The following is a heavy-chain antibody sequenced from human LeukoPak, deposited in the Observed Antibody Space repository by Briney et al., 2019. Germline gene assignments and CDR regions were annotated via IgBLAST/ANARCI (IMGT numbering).Heavy chain of an antibody. D-gene: IGHD1-26*01. J-gene: IGHJ6*02. Sequence: ASVKVSCKASGYTFTSYDINWVRQATGQGLEWMGWMNPNSGNTGYAQKFQGRVTMTRNTSISTAYMELSSLRSEDTAVYYCARLPLPVGATNYYYYGMDVWGQGTTVTVSS. V-gene: IGHV1-8*01. CDR3: ARLPLPVGATNYYYYGMDV. CDR2: MNPNSGNT. CDR1: GYTFTSYD.